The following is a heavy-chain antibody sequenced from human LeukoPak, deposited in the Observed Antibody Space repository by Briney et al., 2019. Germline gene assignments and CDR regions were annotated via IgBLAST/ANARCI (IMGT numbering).Heavy chain of an antibody. V-gene: IGHV3-30*02. CDR2: IRYDGTNK. J-gene: IGHJ3*02. D-gene: IGHD3-10*01. CDR3: ASWAAVGFGAVSFDI. Sequence: GGSLRLSCAASGFTFISYGMHWVRQAPGKGLEWVAFIRYDGTNKYYADSVKGRFTISRGNTLYLQMNSLRAEDTAVYYCASWAAVGFGAVSFDIWGQGTMVTVSS. CDR1: GFTFISYG.